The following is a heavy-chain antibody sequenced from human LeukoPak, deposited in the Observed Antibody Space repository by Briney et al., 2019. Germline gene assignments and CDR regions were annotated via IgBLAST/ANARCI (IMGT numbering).Heavy chain of an antibody. D-gene: IGHD1-7*01. Sequence: SETLSLTCAVYGGSFSGYYWSWIRQPPGKGLEWIGEINHSGSTNYNPSLKSRVTISVDTSKNQFSLKLSSMTAADTAVYYCARGVGTTFFRYYYYMDVWGKGTTVTVSS. CDR1: GGSFSGYY. CDR2: INHSGST. V-gene: IGHV4-34*01. J-gene: IGHJ6*03. CDR3: ARGVGTTFFRYYYYMDV.